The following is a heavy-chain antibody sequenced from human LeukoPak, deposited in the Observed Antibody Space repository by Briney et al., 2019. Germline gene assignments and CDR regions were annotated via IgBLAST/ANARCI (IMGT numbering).Heavy chain of an antibody. CDR2: MSGSGYYT. D-gene: IGHD3-22*01. CDR1: GFAFSNFA. Sequence: GGSLRLSCAASGFAFSNFAMSWVRQAPGKGLEWVSAMSGSGYYTYYVESVKGRFTISRDNSKNTLYLHMNSLRAEDTAVYYCATHYYDSSPYYYYYYMDVWGKGTTVTVSS. CDR3: ATHYYDSSPYYYYYYMDV. J-gene: IGHJ6*03. V-gene: IGHV3-23*01.